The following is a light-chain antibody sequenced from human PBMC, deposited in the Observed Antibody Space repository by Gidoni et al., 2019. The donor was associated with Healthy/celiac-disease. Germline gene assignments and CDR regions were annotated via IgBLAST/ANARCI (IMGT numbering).Light chain of an antibody. Sequence: ELVLTQSPGTLSLPPGERAPLSCRASQSVRSSYVAWYQHKPGQAPRLLIYGASSRPTGIPDRFSGSGSGTDFTLTISRLEPADFAVYYCQQYGSSPPKYTFGQGTKLEIK. CDR2: GAS. V-gene: IGKV3-20*01. CDR1: QSVRSSY. J-gene: IGKJ2*01. CDR3: QQYGSSPPKYT.